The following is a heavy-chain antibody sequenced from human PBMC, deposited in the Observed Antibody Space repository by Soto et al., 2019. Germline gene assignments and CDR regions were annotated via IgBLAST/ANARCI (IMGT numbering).Heavy chain of an antibody. J-gene: IGHJ4*02. CDR3: TRGTYGDKSGWKGMFHFDY. V-gene: IGHV4-4*02. D-gene: IGHD4-17*01. CDR1: GASITNSNW. CDR2: IYHSGST. Sequence: QVQLQESGPRLVKPSETLSLTCAVSGASITNSNWWTWVRQTPGKGLEWIGEIYHSGSTNCNPSRESRVTISVDQSQNQFSLNLSSVTAADTAVYFCTRGTYGDKSGWKGMFHFDYWGQGTLVTVSS.